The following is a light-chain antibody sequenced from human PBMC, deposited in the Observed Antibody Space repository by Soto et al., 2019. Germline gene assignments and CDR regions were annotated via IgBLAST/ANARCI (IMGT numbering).Light chain of an antibody. CDR1: NTNIGNHF. CDR2: DND. V-gene: IGLV1-51*01. CDR3: ATWDSRLSSTV. Sequence: QSVLTQPPSLFAAPGQNVTISCSGSNTNIGNHFVSWYQQLPGTAPRLLIYDNDKRPSGIPDRFSGSKSGTSASLDITGLQTGDEADYYCATWDSRLSSTVFGGRTKLTVL. J-gene: IGLJ3*02.